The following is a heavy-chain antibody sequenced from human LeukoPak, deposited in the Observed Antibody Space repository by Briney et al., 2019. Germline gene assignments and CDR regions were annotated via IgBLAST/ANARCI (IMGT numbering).Heavy chain of an antibody. CDR2: IIPIFGTA. CDR1: GGTFSSYA. V-gene: IGHV1-69*13. CDR3: AGGATYCSSTSCYAGWFDP. Sequence: ASVKVSCEASGGTFSSYAISWVRQAPGQGLEWMGGIIPIFGTAHYAQKFQGRVTITADESTSTAYMELSSLRSEDTAVYYCAGGATYCSSTSCYAGWFDPWGQGTLVTVSS. D-gene: IGHD2-2*01. J-gene: IGHJ5*02.